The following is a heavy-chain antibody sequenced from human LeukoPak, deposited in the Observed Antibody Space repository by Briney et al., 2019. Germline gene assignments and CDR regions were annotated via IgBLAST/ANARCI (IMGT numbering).Heavy chain of an antibody. CDR2: IYYSGST. Sequence: PSETLSLTCTVSGGSISSYYWGWIRQPPGKGLGWIGSIYYSGSTYYNPSLKSRVTISVDTSKNQFSLKLSSVTAADTAVYYCARHFGPLLPYYFDYWGQGTLVTVSS. J-gene: IGHJ4*02. D-gene: IGHD2-15*01. CDR3: ARHFGPLLPYYFDY. V-gene: IGHV4-39*01. CDR1: GGSISSYY.